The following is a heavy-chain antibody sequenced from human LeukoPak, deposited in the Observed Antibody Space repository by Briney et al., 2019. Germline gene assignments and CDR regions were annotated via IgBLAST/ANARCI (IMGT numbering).Heavy chain of an antibody. V-gene: IGHV3-48*01. CDR2: ISSSSSTI. CDR1: GFTFSSYS. D-gene: IGHD4-11*01. Sequence: GGSLRLSCAASGFTFSSYSMNWVRQAPGKGLEWVSYISSSSSTIYYADSVKGRFTISRDNAKNSLYLQMNSLRAEDTAVYYCVSPGVLQRQMYGEYYYGMDVWGQGTTVTVSS. CDR3: VSPGVLQRQMYGEYYYGMDV. J-gene: IGHJ6*02.